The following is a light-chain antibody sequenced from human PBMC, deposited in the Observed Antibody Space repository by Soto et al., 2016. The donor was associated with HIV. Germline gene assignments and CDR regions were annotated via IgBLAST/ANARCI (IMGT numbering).Light chain of an antibody. CDR2: KTS. CDR1: QSVSVW. Sequence: DIQMTQSPSSLSLSIGDRVTITCRASQSVSVWLAWYQQKPGKAPNLLIFKTSTLEVGVPSRFSGSGSGTDFTLTLSSVQPDDVGTYYCQQYNTVPWTFGQGTKLEMK. J-gene: IGKJ1*01. V-gene: IGKV1-5*03. CDR3: QQYNTVPWT.